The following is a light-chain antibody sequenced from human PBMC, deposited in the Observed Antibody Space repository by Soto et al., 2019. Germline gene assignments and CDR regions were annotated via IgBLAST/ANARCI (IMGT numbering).Light chain of an antibody. Sequence: DIVLTQTPLSLPVTPGEPASISCRSSQSLLDSDDGDTYLDWYLQKPGQSPQLLIYTVSYRAFXVXDXXSGSVSGTNFTLKISRVEAEDVGVYYCMQRIEFPLTFGGGTKVEIK. CDR1: QSLLDSDDGDTY. V-gene: IGKV2-40*01. CDR2: TVS. CDR3: MQRIEFPLT. J-gene: IGKJ4*01.